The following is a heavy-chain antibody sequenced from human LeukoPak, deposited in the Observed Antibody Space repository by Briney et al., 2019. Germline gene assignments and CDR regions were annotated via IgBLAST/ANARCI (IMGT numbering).Heavy chain of an antibody. V-gene: IGHV3-23*01. D-gene: IGHD6-13*01. Sequence: PGGSLRLSCAASGFTFSSYAMSWVRQVPGKGLEWVSAISGSGGSTYYADSVKGRFTISRDNSKNTLYPQMNSLRAEDTAVYYCANLQQLVWNYWGQGTLVTVSS. CDR2: ISGSGGST. CDR3: ANLQQLVWNY. CDR1: GFTFSSYA. J-gene: IGHJ4*02.